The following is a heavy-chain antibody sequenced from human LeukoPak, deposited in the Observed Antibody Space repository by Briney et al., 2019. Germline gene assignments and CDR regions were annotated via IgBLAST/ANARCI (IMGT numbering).Heavy chain of an antibody. D-gene: IGHD3-10*01. Sequence: PGGSLRLSCAASGLTFGSYEMNWVRQAPGKGLEWVSGISGSGDSTFYADSVKGRFTISRDNSKNTLYLQMNSLRAEDTAVYYCAKRFGSGSYFFDYWGQGTLVTVSS. CDR1: GLTFGSYE. CDR2: ISGSGDST. CDR3: AKRFGSGSYFFDY. V-gene: IGHV3-23*01. J-gene: IGHJ4*02.